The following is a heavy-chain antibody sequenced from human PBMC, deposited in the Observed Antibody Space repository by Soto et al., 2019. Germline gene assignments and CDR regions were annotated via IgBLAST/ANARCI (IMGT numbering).Heavy chain of an antibody. J-gene: IGHJ4*02. CDR1: GFTFRTSV. Sequence: QVQLVESGGGVVQPGTSLRLSCAASGFTFRTSVIHWVRQAPGKGLEWLAVIASDSSYKNCTGSVKGRFTIYRDNSKSTLYLEMSSLRAEDTAVYYCAKEYTAHRHFDYWGLGTLVTVSP. V-gene: IGHV3-30*18. D-gene: IGHD5-18*01. CDR2: IASDSSYK. CDR3: AKEYTAHRHFDY.